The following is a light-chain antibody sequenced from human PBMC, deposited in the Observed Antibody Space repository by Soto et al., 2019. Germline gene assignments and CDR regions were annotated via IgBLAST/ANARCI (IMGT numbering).Light chain of an antibody. CDR1: QSINNW. CDR3: QHYNTYQWT. V-gene: IGKV1-5*03. Sequence: DIQMTQSPSTLSASVGDRVTITCRASQSINNWLAWYQQKPGKAPKLLIYKASSLESGVPSKFSGSGSATEFTLPISSLQPDDFATYYCQHYNTYQWTFGQGTKVEIK. CDR2: KAS. J-gene: IGKJ1*01.